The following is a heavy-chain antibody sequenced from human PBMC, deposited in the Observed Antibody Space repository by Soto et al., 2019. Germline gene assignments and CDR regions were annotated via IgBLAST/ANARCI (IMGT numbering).Heavy chain of an antibody. V-gene: IGHV4-30-4*01. D-gene: IGHD3-10*02. J-gene: IGHJ5*02. CDR1: GGSISSGDYY. CDR3: ARVRATACSDP. Sequence: SETLSLTCTVSGGSISSGDYYWSWIRQPPGKGLEWIGYIYYSGSTYYNPSLKSRVTISVDTSKNQFSLKLSSVTAADTAVYYCARVRATACSDPWGQGTLVTVSS. CDR2: IYYSGST.